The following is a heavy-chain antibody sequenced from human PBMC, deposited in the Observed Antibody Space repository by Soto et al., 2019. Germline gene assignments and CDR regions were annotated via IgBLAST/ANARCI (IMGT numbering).Heavy chain of an antibody. D-gene: IGHD4-4*01. CDR1: GFTFSSYW. J-gene: IGHJ6*04. CDR2: IDRDGNTT. Sequence: GGSLRLSCEASGFTFSSYWMHWVRQAPGKGLVWVSRIDRDGNTTNYADSVKGRFTISRDNAQNTLYLQMNSLSAEDTAVYYCSRAEDSHYLRSRMDVWGKGTTVTVSS. V-gene: IGHV3-74*01. CDR3: SRAEDSHYLRSRMDV.